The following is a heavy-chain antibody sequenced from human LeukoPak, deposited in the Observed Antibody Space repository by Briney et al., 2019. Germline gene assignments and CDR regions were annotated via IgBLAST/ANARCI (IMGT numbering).Heavy chain of an antibody. CDR1: GGSISPHY. D-gene: IGHD5-12*01. CDR3: ARVGYSGYDSYLGWFDP. J-gene: IGHJ5*02. Sequence: SETLSLTCTVSGGSISPHYWSWIRQPPGKGLEWIGYIFYSGSTNYNPSLKSRVTISVDTSKNQFSLKLSSVTAADTAVYYCARVGYSGYDSYLGWFDPWGQGTLVTVSS. V-gene: IGHV4-59*11. CDR2: IFYSGST.